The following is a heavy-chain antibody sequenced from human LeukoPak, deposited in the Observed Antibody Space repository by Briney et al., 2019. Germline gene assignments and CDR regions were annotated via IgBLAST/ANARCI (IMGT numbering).Heavy chain of an antibody. CDR3: ARRRGSGTYPQSD. CDR2: ISSSGSPI. CDR1: GFTFGTYS. D-gene: IGHD3-10*01. J-gene: IGHJ4*02. Sequence: SGGSLRLSCAASGFTFGTYSMNWVRQTPGKGLEWVSYISSSGSPIYYADSVKGRFTISRDNAKNSLYLQMNSLRAEDTAVYYCARRRGSGTYPQSDWGQGTLVTVSS. V-gene: IGHV3-48*01.